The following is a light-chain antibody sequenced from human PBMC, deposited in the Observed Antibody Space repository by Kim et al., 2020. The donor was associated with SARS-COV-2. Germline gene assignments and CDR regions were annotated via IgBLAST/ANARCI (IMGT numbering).Light chain of an antibody. CDR2: GVS. CDR3: QQYHSSPWT. V-gene: IGKV3-20*01. Sequence: SPGERATLSCRASQSVSSTYLAWYQHKPGQAPRLLISGVSSRPTGIPDRFSGSGSGTDFILTISRLEPEDFAVYYCQQYHSSPWTFGQGTKVDIK. J-gene: IGKJ1*01. CDR1: QSVSSTY.